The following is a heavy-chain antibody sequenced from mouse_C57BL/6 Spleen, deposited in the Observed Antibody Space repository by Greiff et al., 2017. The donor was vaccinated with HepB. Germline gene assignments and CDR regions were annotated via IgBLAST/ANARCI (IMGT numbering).Heavy chain of an antibody. CDR1: GFTFSSYA. D-gene: IGHD1-1*01. V-gene: IGHV5-4*01. Sequence: EVQGVESGGGLVKPGGSLKLSCAASGFTFSSYAMSWVRQTPEKRLEWVATISDGGSYTYYPDNVKGRFTISRDNAKNNLYLQMSHLKSEDTAMYYCARVTTVVATFDYWGQGTTLTVSS. J-gene: IGHJ2*01. CDR3: ARVTTVVATFDY. CDR2: ISDGGSYT.